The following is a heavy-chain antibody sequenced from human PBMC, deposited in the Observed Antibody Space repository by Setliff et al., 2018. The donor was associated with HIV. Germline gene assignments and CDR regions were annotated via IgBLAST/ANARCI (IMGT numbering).Heavy chain of an antibody. V-gene: IGHV3-7*01. Sequence: PGGSLRLSCAASGFTFNTYWMTWVRQAPGKGLEWVANIKQDGSEKYYADSVEGRFTISRDNAKNSLYLHMSSLRGEDTAIYYCARDRRYYNFWSGYSPYYFDSWGQGTLVTVSS. D-gene: IGHD3-3*01. CDR3: ARDRRYYNFWSGYSPYYFDS. J-gene: IGHJ4*02. CDR2: IKQDGSEK. CDR1: GFTFNTYW.